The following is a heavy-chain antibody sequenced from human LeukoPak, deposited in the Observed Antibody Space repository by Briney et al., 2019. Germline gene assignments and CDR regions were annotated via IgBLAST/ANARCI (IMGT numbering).Heavy chain of an antibody. D-gene: IGHD4-23*01. CDR1: GGSISSYY. CDR2: IYYSGST. V-gene: IGHV4-59*12. J-gene: IGHJ4*02. CDR3: ARDSTVVTLYGPNYYFDY. Sequence: KSSETLSLTCTVSGGSISSYYWSWIRQPPGKGLEWIGYIYYSGSTNYNPSLKSRVTISVDTSKKQFSLKLSSVTAADTAVYYCARDSTVVTLYGPNYYFDYWGQGTLVTVSS.